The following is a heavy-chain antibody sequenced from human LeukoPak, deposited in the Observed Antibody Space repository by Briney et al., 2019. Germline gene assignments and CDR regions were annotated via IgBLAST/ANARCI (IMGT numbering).Heavy chain of an antibody. CDR2: INAGNGNT. D-gene: IGHD5-24*01. J-gene: IGHJ3*02. V-gene: IGHV1-3*01. CDR3: AMRDGYNYYDAFDI. CDR1: GYTFTSYA. Sequence: ASVKVSCKASGYTFTSYAMHWERQAPGQRLEWMGWINAGNGNTKYSQKFQGRVTITRDTSASTAYMELSSLRSEDTAVYYCAMRDGYNYYDAFDIWGQGTMVTVSS.